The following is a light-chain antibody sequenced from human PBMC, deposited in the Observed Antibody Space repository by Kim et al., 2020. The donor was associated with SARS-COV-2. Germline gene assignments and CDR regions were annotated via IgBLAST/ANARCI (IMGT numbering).Light chain of an antibody. CDR2: LNSDGSH. CDR1: SGHITYS. CDR3: QTWDTGMV. V-gene: IGLV4-69*01. J-gene: IGLJ2*01. Sequence: GAPVKLTCTLSSGHITYSIAWHQHRPEKGPRYLMKLNSDGSHTKGDGIPDRFSGSSSGAERYLTISSLQSEDEADYYCQTWDTGMVFGGGTQLTV.